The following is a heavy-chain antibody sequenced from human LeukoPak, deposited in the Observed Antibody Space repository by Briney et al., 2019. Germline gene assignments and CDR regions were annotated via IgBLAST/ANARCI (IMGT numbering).Heavy chain of an antibody. CDR3: AREGGYSSGWTEGYFDY. D-gene: IGHD6-19*01. J-gene: IGHJ4*02. V-gene: IGHV3-74*01. Sequence: GGSLRLSCAASGFTFSSYWMHWVRQAPGKGLVWVSGINSDGSGTSYADSVKGRFTISRDNAKNTLYLQMNSLRAEDTAVYYCAREGGYSSGWTEGYFDYWGQGTLVTVSS. CDR1: GFTFSSYW. CDR2: INSDGSGT.